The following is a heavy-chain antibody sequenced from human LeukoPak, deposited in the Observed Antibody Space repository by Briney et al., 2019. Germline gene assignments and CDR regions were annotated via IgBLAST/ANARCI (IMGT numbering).Heavy chain of an antibody. CDR2: INHSGST. D-gene: IGHD3-10*01. CDR1: GGSFSGYY. J-gene: IGHJ4*02. Sequence: SETLSLTCAVYGGSFSGYYWSWIRQPPGKGLEWIGEINHSGSTNYNPSLKSRVTISVDTSKNQFSLKLSSVTAADTAVYYCARGGAKTTSMVQGVINRTLRYWVQGTLVTVSS. V-gene: IGHV4-34*01. CDR3: ARGGAKTTSMVQGVINRTLRY.